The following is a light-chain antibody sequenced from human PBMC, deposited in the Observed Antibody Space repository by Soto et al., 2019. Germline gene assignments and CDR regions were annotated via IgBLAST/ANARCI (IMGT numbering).Light chain of an antibody. Sequence: QPVLTQSSSASASLGSSVRLTCTLSSGHKSYIIAWHQQQPGKAPRYLMKLEGSGSYNKGSGVPDRFSGSSSGADRYLTMSNLQSEDEADYYCVTWDSNIRVFGGGTKLTVL. CDR1: SGHKSYI. J-gene: IGLJ2*01. CDR2: LEGSGSY. CDR3: VTWDSNIRV. V-gene: IGLV4-60*03.